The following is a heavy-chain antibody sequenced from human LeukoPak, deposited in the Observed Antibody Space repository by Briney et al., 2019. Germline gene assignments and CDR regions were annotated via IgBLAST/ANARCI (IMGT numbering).Heavy chain of an antibody. CDR2: ISGSGGST. D-gene: IGHD5-24*01. J-gene: IGHJ4*02. CDR3: AKFAGMATGKGIDY. CDR1: GFTFSSYA. V-gene: IGHV3-23*01. Sequence: GGSLRLSCAASGFTFSSYAMSWVRQAPGEGLEWVSAISGSGGSTYYADSVKGRFTISRDNSKNTLYLQMNSLRAEDTAVYYCAKFAGMATGKGIDYWGQGTLVTVSS.